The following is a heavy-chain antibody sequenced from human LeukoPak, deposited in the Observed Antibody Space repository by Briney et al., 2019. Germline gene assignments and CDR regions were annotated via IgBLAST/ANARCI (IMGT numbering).Heavy chain of an antibody. D-gene: IGHD3-22*01. CDR3: ARETRDYYDSSGYSRHFGY. V-gene: IGHV1-2*02. Sequence: GASVKVSCKASGYTFTGYYMHWVRQAPGQGLEWMGWINPNSGGTNYAQKFQGRVTMTRDTSISTAYMELSRLRSDDTAVYYCARETRDYYDSSGYSRHFGYWAQGTRATVSS. CDR2: INPNSGGT. J-gene: IGHJ4*02. CDR1: GYTFTGYY.